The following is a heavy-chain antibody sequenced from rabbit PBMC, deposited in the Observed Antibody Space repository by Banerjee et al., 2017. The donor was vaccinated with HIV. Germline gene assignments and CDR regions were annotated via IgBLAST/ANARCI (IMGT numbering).Heavy chain of an antibody. CDR1: GFSFSSSYY. Sequence: QSLEESGGDLVKPGASLTLTCTASGFSFSSSYYMCWVRQAPGKGLERVACIDSSGGTTYYASWAKGRFTISKTSTTVTLQMTSLTAADTATYFCARIDASSGWGFGLWGPGTLVTVS. D-gene: IGHD4-1*01. CDR2: IDSSGGTT. J-gene: IGHJ4*01. V-gene: IGHV1S40*01. CDR3: ARIDASSGWGFGL.